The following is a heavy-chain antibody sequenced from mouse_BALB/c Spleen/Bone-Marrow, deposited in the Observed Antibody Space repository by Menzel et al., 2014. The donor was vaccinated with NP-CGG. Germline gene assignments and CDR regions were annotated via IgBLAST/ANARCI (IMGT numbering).Heavy chain of an antibody. V-gene: IGHV5-6-4*01. J-gene: IGHJ2*01. D-gene: IGHD2-4*01. CDR2: IRSGGSYT. Sequence: EVQLVESGGGLVQPGGSLKLSCAASGFTFSSYNMSWVRQTPEKRLEWVATIRSGGSYTYSPDSVKGRFTIARDNAKNTLYLQMSSLKSEDTAMYYCTSMITRGYYFDYWGQGTTLTVSS. CDR3: TSMITRGYYFDY. CDR1: GFTFSSYN.